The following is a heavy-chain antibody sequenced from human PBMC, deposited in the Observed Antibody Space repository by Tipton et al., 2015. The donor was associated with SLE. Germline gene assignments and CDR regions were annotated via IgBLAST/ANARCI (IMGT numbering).Heavy chain of an antibody. Sequence: GSLRLSCAVSGFTFSSYWMHWVRQAPGKGLVWVSRISSDGSSTSYADSVKGRFTISRDNAKNTLYLQMNSLRAEDTAVYYCAREGSGTPDYWGQGTLVTVSS. CDR3: AREGSGTPDY. CDR1: GFTFSSYW. D-gene: IGHD1-26*01. CDR2: ISSDGSST. J-gene: IGHJ4*02. V-gene: IGHV3-74*01.